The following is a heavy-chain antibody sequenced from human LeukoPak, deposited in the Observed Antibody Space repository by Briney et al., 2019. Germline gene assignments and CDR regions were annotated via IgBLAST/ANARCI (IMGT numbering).Heavy chain of an antibody. CDR2: INHSGST. Sequence: SETLSLTCAVYGGSFSGYYWSWIRQPPGKGLEWIGEINHSGSTNCNPSLKSRVTISVDTSKNQFSLKLSSVTAADTAVYYCARSRGYSYGRHFDYWGQGTLVTVSS. V-gene: IGHV4-34*01. J-gene: IGHJ4*02. D-gene: IGHD5-18*01. CDR3: ARSRGYSYGRHFDY. CDR1: GGSFSGYY.